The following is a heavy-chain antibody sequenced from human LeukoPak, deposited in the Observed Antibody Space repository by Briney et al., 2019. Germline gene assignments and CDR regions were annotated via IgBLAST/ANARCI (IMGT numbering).Heavy chain of an antibody. V-gene: IGHV1-2*02. CDR3: ARPGPFLEYSSSSPWDY. J-gene: IGHJ4*02. CDR1: GYTFTGYY. D-gene: IGHD6-6*01. Sequence: ASVTVSCKASGYTFTGYYMHWVRQAPGQGLEWTGWINPNSGGTNYAQKFQGRVTMTRDTSISTAYMELSRLRSDDTAVYYCARPGPFLEYSSSSPWDYWGQGTLVTVSS. CDR2: INPNSGGT.